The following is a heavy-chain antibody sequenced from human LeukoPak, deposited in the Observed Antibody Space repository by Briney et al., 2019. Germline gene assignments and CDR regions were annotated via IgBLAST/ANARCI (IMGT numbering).Heavy chain of an antibody. Sequence: PSETLSLTCTVSGGSISSSSYYSGWIRQHPGKGLEWIGSIYYSGSTYYNPSLKSRVTISVDTSKNQFSLKLSSVTAADTAVYYCARDPVLLWSNWFDPWGQGTLVTVSS. CDR2: IYYSGST. CDR1: GGSISSSSYY. CDR3: ARDPVLLWSNWFDP. J-gene: IGHJ5*02. D-gene: IGHD3-10*01. V-gene: IGHV4-39*07.